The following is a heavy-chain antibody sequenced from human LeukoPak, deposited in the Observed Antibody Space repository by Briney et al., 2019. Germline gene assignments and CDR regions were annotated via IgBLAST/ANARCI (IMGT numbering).Heavy chain of an antibody. CDR3: AAGWGFLDY. CDR2: IKPDGGEK. V-gene: IGHV3-7*01. CDR1: GFTFSSYA. J-gene: IGHJ4*02. Sequence: GGSLRLSCAASGFTFSSYAMSWVRQAPGKGLEWVANIKPDGGEKYYVDSVKGRFTISRDNAKNSLYLQMNRLRVEDTAIYYCAAGWGFLDYWGQGTLVTVSS. D-gene: IGHD7-27*01.